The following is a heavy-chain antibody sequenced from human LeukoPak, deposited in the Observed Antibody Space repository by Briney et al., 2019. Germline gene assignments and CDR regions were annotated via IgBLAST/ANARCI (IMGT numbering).Heavy chain of an antibody. J-gene: IGHJ4*02. D-gene: IGHD6-13*01. Sequence: PGGSLRLSCAASGFTFSSSAMSWVRQAPGKGPEWVANIKPDGTTKFYVDSVKGRFTISRDNALNSLYLQMNSLRAEDTAIYYCARSIPYGTTWYGRSDYWGQGTLVTVSS. CDR1: GFTFSSSA. V-gene: IGHV3-7*03. CDR2: IKPDGTTK. CDR3: ARSIPYGTTWYGRSDY.